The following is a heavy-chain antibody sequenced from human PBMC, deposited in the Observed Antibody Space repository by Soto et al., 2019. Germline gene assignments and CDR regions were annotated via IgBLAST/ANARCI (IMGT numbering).Heavy chain of an antibody. CDR2: IRSKANSYAT. D-gene: IGHD6-19*01. J-gene: IGHJ3*02. CDR3: TGSGWRRGGAFDI. V-gene: IGHV3-73*01. Sequence: GGSLRLSCAASGFTFSGSAMHWVRQASGKGLEWVGRIRSKANSYATAYAASVKGRFTISRDDSKNTAYLQMNSLKTEDTAVYYCTGSGWRRGGAFDIWGQGTMVTVSS. CDR1: GFTFSGSA.